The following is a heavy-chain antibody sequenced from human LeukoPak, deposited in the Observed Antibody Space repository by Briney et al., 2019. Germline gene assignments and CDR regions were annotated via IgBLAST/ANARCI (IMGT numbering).Heavy chain of an antibody. V-gene: IGHV4-4*09. Sequence: SETLSLTCTVSGGSISSYYWSWIRQPPGKGLEWIGYVYTSGSTNYNPSLKSRVTISVDTSKNQFSLKLSSVTAADTAVYYCARHSYYYYYMDVWGKGTTVTVFS. CDR2: VYTSGST. CDR1: GGSISSYY. J-gene: IGHJ6*03. CDR3: ARHSYYYYYMDV.